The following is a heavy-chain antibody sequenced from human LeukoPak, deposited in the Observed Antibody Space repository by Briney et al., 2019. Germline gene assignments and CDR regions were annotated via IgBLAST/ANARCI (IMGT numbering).Heavy chain of an antibody. V-gene: IGHV3-48*03. CDR1: GFTFSSYE. J-gene: IGHJ4*02. D-gene: IGHD5-18*01. CDR3: ARDSVDTAMVTTLDY. Sequence: PGGSLRLSCAASGFTFSSYEMNWVRQAPGKGLEWVSYISSSGSTIYYADSVKGRFTISRDNSKNTLYLQMNSLRAEDTAVYYCARDSVDTAMVTTLDYWGQGTLVTVSS. CDR2: ISSSGSTI.